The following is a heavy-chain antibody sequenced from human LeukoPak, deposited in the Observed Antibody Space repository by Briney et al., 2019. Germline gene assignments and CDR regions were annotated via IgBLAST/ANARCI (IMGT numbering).Heavy chain of an antibody. D-gene: IGHD2-2*01. Sequence: SETLSLSCSVSGGSISTYYWSWIRQPAGKGLEWIGRIYTTGGTNYNPSLKSRVTMSVDTSKNQFSLKLTSVTAADTAVYYCARDGGRTSLDAVEIWGQGTMVTVSS. V-gene: IGHV4-4*07. J-gene: IGHJ3*02. CDR2: IYTTGGT. CDR1: GGSISTYY. CDR3: ARDGGRTSLDAVEI.